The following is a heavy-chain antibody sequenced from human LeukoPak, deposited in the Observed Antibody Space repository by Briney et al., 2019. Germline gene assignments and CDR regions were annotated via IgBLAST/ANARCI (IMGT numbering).Heavy chain of an antibody. D-gene: IGHD3-22*01. CDR3: ARGVYYYDSSGYCILGY. CDR2: INWNGGST. V-gene: IGHV3-20*04. J-gene: IGHJ4*02. Sequence: GGSLRLSCAASGFTFDDYGMSWVRQVPGKGLEWVSGINWNGGSTGYADSVKGRFTISRDNAKNSLYLQMNSLRAEDTALYYCARGVYYYDSSGYCILGYWGQGTLVTVSS. CDR1: GFTFDDYG.